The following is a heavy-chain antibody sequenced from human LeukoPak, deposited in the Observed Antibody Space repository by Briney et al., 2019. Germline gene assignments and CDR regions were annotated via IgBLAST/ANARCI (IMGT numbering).Heavy chain of an antibody. J-gene: IGHJ6*02. CDR2: ISAYNGNT. CDR3: ARALYCSSTSCYRLYYYYGMDV. V-gene: IGHV1-18*01. Sequence: ASVKVSCKASGYTFTSYGISWVRQAPGQGLEWMGWISAYNGNTNYAQKLQGRVTMTTDTSTSTAYMELRSLRSDDTAVYYCARALYCSSTSCYRLYYYYGMDVWGQGTTVTVSS. CDR1: GYTFTSYG. D-gene: IGHD2-2*02.